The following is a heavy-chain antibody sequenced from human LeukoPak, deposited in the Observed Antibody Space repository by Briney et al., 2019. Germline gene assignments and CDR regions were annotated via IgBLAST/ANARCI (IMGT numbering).Heavy chain of an antibody. D-gene: IGHD2-15*01. Sequence: SEALSLTCTVSGGSISSYYWSWIRQPPGKGLEWIGYIYYSGSTNYNPSLKSRVTISVDTSKNQFSLKLSSVTAADTAVYYCASSCSGGSCFYPSFDYWGQGTLVTVSS. CDR2: IYYSGST. CDR1: GGSISSYY. V-gene: IGHV4-59*08. CDR3: ASSCSGGSCFYPSFDY. J-gene: IGHJ4*02.